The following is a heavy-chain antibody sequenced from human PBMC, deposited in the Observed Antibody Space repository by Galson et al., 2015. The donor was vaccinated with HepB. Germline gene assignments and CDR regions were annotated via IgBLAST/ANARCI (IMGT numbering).Heavy chain of an antibody. CDR3: ARLRAFDF. V-gene: IGHV3-7*03. J-gene: IGHJ3*01. CDR1: GFKFNQAW. CDR2: IREDGSEK. Sequence: SLRLSCAASGFKFNQAWINWVRQAPGKGLEWVANIREDGSEKHYVDSVRGRFTISRDNAKRSLYLQMNSLRDEDTAVYYCARLRAFDFWGQGTMVTVSS.